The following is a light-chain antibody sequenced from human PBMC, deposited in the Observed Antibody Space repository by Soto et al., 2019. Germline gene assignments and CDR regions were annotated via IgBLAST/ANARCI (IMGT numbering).Light chain of an antibody. Sequence: DIVMTQHPDSLAVSPGERATINCKSSQSVLYSSKNKNYLAWYQHQPGQTPKLLIYSASTRAPGVPDRFSGSGSGTDFTLTISSLQAEDLAVYSCQQYYSTPPYTFGQGTKLEIK. CDR3: QQYYSTPPYT. CDR1: QSVLYSSKNKNY. J-gene: IGKJ2*01. CDR2: SAS. V-gene: IGKV4-1*01.